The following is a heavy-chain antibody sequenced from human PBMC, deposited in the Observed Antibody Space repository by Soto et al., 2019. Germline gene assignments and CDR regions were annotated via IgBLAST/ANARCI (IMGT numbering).Heavy chain of an antibody. CDR3: ARYYGSGSYIWGPKYYFDY. CDR1: GYTFTSYA. Sequence: ASVKVSCKASGYTFTSYAMHWVRQAPGQRLEWMGWINAGNGNTKYSQKFQGRVTITRDTSASTAYMELSSLRSEDTAVYYCARYYGSGSYIWGPKYYFDYWGQGTLVTVSS. D-gene: IGHD3-10*01. V-gene: IGHV1-3*01. CDR2: INAGNGNT. J-gene: IGHJ4*02.